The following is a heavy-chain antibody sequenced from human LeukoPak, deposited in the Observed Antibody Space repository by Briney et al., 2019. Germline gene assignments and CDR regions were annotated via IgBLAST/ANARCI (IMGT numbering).Heavy chain of an antibody. CDR2: INPNSGGT. V-gene: IGHV1-2*02. D-gene: IGHD3-10*01. J-gene: IGHJ4*02. CDR3: ARGDGLLWFGESHFDY. Sequence: ASVKVSCTASGYTFTGYYMHWVRQAPGQGLEWMGWINPNSGGTNYAQKFQGRVTMTRDTSISTAYMELSRLRSDDTAVYYCARGDGLLWFGESHFDYWGQGTLVTVSS. CDR1: GYTFTGYY.